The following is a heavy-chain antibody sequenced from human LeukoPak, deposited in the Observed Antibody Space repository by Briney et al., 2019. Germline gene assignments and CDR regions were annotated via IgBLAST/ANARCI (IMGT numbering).Heavy chain of an antibody. CDR2: IKTKTEGGTT. Sequence: PGGSLRLSCAASGLTFSKVWMSWVRQAPGKGLEWVGHIKTKTEGGTTDYAASVKGRFTISRDDSRNTLYLQMNSLKTEDTAVYYCSTEPDYGDYVRHYWGQGTLVTVSS. CDR1: GLTFSKVW. CDR3: STEPDYGDYVRHY. V-gene: IGHV3-15*01. D-gene: IGHD4-17*01. J-gene: IGHJ4*02.